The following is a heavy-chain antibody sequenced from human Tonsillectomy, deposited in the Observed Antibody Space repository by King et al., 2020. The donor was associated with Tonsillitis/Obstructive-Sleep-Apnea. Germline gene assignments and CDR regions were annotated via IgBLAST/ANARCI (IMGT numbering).Heavy chain of an antibody. J-gene: IGHJ4*02. CDR1: GFTFGSYI. CDR3: ARNPQGSGSFYMGFDY. Sequence: VQRVESGGGLVQPGGSLRLSCAASGFTFGSYIMNWVRQAPGKGLEWVSYISRSSSTLYYADSVKGRFTISRDNAKNSLYLQSKSLRDEDTAVYYCARNPQGSGSFYMGFDYWGQGTLVTVSS. D-gene: IGHD3-10*01. V-gene: IGHV3-48*02. CDR2: ISRSSSTL.